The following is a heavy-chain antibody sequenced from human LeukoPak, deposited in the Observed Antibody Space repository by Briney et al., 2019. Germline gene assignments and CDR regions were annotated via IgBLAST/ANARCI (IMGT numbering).Heavy chain of an antibody. D-gene: IGHD3-9*01. V-gene: IGHV4-39*01. J-gene: IGHJ4*02. CDR2: IYYSGST. CDR3: ASLLTYFDY. CDR1: GVSISSSSYH. Sequence: SETLSLTCTVSGVSISSSSYHWGWIRQPPGKGLEWIASIYYSGSTYYSPSLTSRVTISVDTSKNQFSLKMSSVIAADTAVYYCASLLTYFDYWGQGTLVTVSS.